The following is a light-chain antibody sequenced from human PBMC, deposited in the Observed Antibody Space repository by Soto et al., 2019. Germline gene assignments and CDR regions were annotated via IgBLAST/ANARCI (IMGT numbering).Light chain of an antibody. J-gene: IGKJ1*01. V-gene: IGKV1-39*01. CDR1: QSISSY. Sequence: DIQMTQSPSSLSASVGARVTITCRASQSISSYLNWYPQKPGKAPKLLIYDASNLETGVPSRFSGSGSGTDFTLTISDVQPEDFAVYYCHQRQSWPRTFGQGTKVDI. CDR3: HQRQSWPRT. CDR2: DAS.